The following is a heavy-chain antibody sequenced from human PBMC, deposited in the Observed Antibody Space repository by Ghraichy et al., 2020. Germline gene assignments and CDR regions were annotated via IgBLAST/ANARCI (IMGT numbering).Heavy chain of an antibody. Sequence: GGSLRLSCAASGFTFSSYWMSWVRQAPGKGLEWVANIKQDGSEKYYVDSVKGRFTISRDNAKNSLYLQMNSLRAYDTAVYYCAREQITMVRGTIIPTFDYWGQGTLVTVSS. D-gene: IGHD3-10*01. CDR2: IKQDGSEK. CDR3: AREQITMVRGTIIPTFDY. J-gene: IGHJ4*02. CDR1: GFTFSSYW. V-gene: IGHV3-7*01.